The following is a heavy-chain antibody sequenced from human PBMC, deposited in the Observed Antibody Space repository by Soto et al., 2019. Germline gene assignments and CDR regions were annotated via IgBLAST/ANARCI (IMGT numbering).Heavy chain of an antibody. D-gene: IGHD2-15*01. CDR1: GYTFTGYY. V-gene: IGHV1-2*04. CDR2: INPNSGGT. Sequence: ASVKVSCKASGYTFTGYYMHWVRQAPGQGLEWMGWINPNSGGTNYAQKFQGWVTMTRDTSISTAYMELSRLRSDDTAVYYCARARCCSGGSCYGDFEYFQHWGQGTLVTVSS. J-gene: IGHJ1*01. CDR3: ARARCCSGGSCYGDFEYFQH.